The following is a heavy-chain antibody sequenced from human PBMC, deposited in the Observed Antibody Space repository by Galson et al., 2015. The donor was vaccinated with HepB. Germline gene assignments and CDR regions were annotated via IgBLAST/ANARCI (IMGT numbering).Heavy chain of an antibody. CDR1: GYSFTSYW. D-gene: IGHD3-22*01. CDR3: ARLGYYYDSSGYYGGRAFDI. J-gene: IGHJ3*02. Sequence: QSGAEVKKPGESLKISCKGSGYSFTSYWIGWVRQMPGKGLEWMGIIYPGDSDTRYSPSFQGQVTISADKSISTAYLQWSSLKASDTAMYYCARLGYYYDSSGYYGGRAFDIWGQGTMVTVSS. V-gene: IGHV5-51*03. CDR2: IYPGDSDT.